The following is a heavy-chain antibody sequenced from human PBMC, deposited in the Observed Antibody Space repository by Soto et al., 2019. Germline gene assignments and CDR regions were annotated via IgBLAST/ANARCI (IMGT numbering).Heavy chain of an antibody. J-gene: IGHJ4*02. V-gene: IGHV4-34*01. CDR1: GGSFSGYY. CDR2: INHSGST. Sequence: QVQLQQWGAGLLKPSETLSLTCAVYGGSFSGYYWSWIRQPPGKGLEWIGEINHSGSTNYNPSLKSRVTISVDTSKNQFSLKLSSVTAADTAVYYCARANTIFGVVHSSGGLDYWGQGTLVTVSS. CDR3: ARANTIFGVVHSSGGLDY. D-gene: IGHD3-3*01.